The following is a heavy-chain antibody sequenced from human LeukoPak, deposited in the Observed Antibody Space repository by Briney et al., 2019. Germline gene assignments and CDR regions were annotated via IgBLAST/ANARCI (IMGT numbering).Heavy chain of an antibody. CDR1: GFTFSSYG. V-gene: IGHV3-33*01. Sequence: GGSLRLSCAASGFTFSSYGMHWVRQAPGKGLEWVAVIWYDGSNKYYADSVKGRFTISRDNSKNTLYLQMNSLRAEDTAVYYCARESGYSGYDVYYYGMDVWGQGTTVTVSS. CDR2: IWYDGSNK. CDR3: ARESGYSGYDVYYYGMDV. D-gene: IGHD5-12*01. J-gene: IGHJ6*02.